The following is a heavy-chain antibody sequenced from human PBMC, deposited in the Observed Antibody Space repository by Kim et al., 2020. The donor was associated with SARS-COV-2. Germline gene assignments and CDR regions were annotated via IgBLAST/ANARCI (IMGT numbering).Heavy chain of an antibody. V-gene: IGHV4-39*01. Sequence: TPSLKSRVTISVDTSKNQFSLKLSSVTAADTAVYYCARHGGDYGDPEFDYWGQGTLVTVSS. J-gene: IGHJ4*02. D-gene: IGHD4-17*01. CDR3: ARHGGDYGDPEFDY.